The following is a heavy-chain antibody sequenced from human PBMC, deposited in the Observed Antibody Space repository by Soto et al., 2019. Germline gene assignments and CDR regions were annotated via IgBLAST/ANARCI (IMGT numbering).Heavy chain of an antibody. CDR2: IYSGGST. CDR3: ARDRPGIAADVYAFDI. Sequence: GGSLRLSCAASGFTFSSYSMNWVRQAPGKGLEWVSVIYSGGSTYYADSVKGRFTISRHNSKNTLYLQMNSLRAEDTAVYYCARDRPGIAADVYAFDIWGQGTMVTVSS. J-gene: IGHJ3*02. V-gene: IGHV3-53*04. D-gene: IGHD6-13*01. CDR1: GFTFSSYS.